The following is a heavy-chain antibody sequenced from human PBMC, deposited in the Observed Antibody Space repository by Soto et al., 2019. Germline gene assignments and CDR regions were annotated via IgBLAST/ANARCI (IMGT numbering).Heavy chain of an antibody. CDR2: VIPILGKP. CDR1: GDSFKTYS. CDR3: ARICGIADHDS. V-gene: IGHV1-69*12. J-gene: IGHJ5*01. Sequence: QVQLVQSGAEVKKPGSSVKVSCKSSGDSFKTYSVSWVRQAPGQGLEWMGGVIPILGKPMYAQKFQDRVTSTADESTSTVFMELTSLMSDDTAVYYCARICGIADHDSWGQGTRVTVSS. D-gene: IGHD6-13*01.